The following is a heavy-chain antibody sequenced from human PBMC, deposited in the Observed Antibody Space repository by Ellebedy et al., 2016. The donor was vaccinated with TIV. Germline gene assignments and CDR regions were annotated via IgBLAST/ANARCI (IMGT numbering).Heavy chain of an antibody. CDR2: IRNDGSEP. Sequence: PGGSLRLSCAASGFVFSGYWMTWVRQTPGKGLEWVANIRNDGSEPHYVDSVKGRFTISRDNANTSLHLQIDSLRADDSAVYYGLRETVPSFGPGGHDFDYFDYWGQGILVTVSS. CDR3: LRETVPSFGPGGHDFDYFDY. J-gene: IGHJ4*02. V-gene: IGHV3-7*01. CDR1: GFVFSGYW. D-gene: IGHD5-12*01.